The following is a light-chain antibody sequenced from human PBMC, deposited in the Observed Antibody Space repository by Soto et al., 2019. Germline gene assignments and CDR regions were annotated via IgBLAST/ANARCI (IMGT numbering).Light chain of an antibody. Sequence: EIVLTQSPGTLSLSPGERATLSCRASQSITNNYLAWYQQKPGRAHRLLIYGASSGATGIPDRFSGSGSGTDFTLTISRLEPEDFAMYYCQQYGYLVTFGGGTKVDIK. CDR1: QSITNNY. CDR3: QQYGYLVT. V-gene: IGKV3-20*01. J-gene: IGKJ4*01. CDR2: GAS.